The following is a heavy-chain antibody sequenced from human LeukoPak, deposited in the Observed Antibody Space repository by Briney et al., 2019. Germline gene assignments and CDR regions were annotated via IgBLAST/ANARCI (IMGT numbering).Heavy chain of an antibody. D-gene: IGHD3-10*01. CDR3: AREIPLGAGDFDY. CDR2: IKQDGSEK. J-gene: IGHJ4*02. CDR1: GFTFSSYW. Sequence: GGSLRLSCAASGFTFSSYWMSWVRQAPGKGLEWVANIKQDGSEKYYVDSVKGRFTISRDNAKNSLYLQMNSLRGEDTAVYYCAREIPLGAGDFDYWGQGTLVTVSS. V-gene: IGHV3-7*01.